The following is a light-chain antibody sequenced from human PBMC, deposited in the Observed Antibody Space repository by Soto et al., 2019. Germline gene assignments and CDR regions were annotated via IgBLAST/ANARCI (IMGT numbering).Light chain of an antibody. V-gene: IGKV3-11*01. CDR1: QRVDRY. J-gene: IGKJ5*01. CDR2: DTF. CDR3: QQRLTWPPLT. Sequence: EIVLTQSPGTLSLSPGERAILSCRASQRVDRYLAWFQQKPGQAPRLLIYDTFYRATGIPARFSGSGSGTDFTLTISSLEPEDFAVYYCQQRLTWPPLTFGQGTRLEIK.